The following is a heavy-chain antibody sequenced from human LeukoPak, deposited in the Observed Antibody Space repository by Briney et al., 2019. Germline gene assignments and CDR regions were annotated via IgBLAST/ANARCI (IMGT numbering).Heavy chain of an antibody. CDR2: IYSAGSS. CDR1: GFTFSSYW. CDR3: ARGPDYANGWNYFDS. V-gene: IGHV3-53*01. D-gene: IGHD4-17*01. J-gene: IGHJ4*02. Sequence: GGSLRLSCAASGFTFSSYWMSWVRQAPGKGLEWVSVIYSAGSSSYADSVKGRFTISRDNSKNTLYLQMNSLRVEDTAIYYCARGPDYANGWNYFDSWGQGTLVTVSS.